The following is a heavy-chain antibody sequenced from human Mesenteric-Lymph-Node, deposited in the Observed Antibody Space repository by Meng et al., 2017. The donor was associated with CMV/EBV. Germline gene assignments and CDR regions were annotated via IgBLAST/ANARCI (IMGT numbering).Heavy chain of an antibody. J-gene: IGHJ3*02. D-gene: IGHD6-19*01. CDR2: INHSGST. V-gene: IGHV4-34*01. CDR1: GGSFSGYY. CDR3: AGIGVADSGTGAFDI. Sequence: GSLRLSCAVYGGSFSGYYWSWIRQPPGKGLEWIGEINHSGSTNYNPSLKSRVTISVDTSKNQFSLKLSSVTAADTAVYYCAGIGVADSGTGAFDIWGQGTMVTVSS.